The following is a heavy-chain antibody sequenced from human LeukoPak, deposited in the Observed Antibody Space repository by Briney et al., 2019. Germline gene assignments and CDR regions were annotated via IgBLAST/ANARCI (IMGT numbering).Heavy chain of an antibody. CDR2: IYPGDSDT. CDR1: RYSFTSYW. D-gene: IGHD5-12*01. Sequence: GESLKISCKGSRYSFTSYWIGWVRQMPGKGLEWMGIIYPGDSDTRYSPSFQGQVTISADKSISTAYLQWSSLKASDTAMYYCARQGQYSGYDEYYFDYWGQGALVTVSS. CDR3: ARQGQYSGYDEYYFDY. V-gene: IGHV5-51*01. J-gene: IGHJ4*02.